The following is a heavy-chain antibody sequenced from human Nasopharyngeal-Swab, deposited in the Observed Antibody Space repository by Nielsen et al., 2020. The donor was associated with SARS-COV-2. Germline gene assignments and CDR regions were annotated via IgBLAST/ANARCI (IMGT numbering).Heavy chain of an antibody. CDR2: IYYSGST. Sequence: RQAPGKGLEWIGYIYYSGSTYYNPSLKSRVTISVDTSKNQSSLKLSSVTAADTAMYYCARGGAARPGFDYWGQGTLVTVSS. CDR3: ARGGAARPGFDY. D-gene: IGHD6-6*01. J-gene: IGHJ4*02. V-gene: IGHV4-31*02.